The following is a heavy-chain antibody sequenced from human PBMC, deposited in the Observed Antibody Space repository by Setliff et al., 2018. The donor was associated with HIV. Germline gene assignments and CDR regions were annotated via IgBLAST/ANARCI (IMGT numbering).Heavy chain of an antibody. Sequence: GGSLRLSCVVSGLTFSTSAMSWVRQGPGKGLHWVAGISRSGVSTHYADPVKGRFSISIDNSKNTLLLQMNSLRVEDKALYYCVKGGDYNRRGFFDFWGQGTLVTVSS. D-gene: IGHD4-4*01. CDR2: ISRSGVST. CDR3: VKGGDYNRRGFFDF. V-gene: IGHV3-23*01. J-gene: IGHJ4*02. CDR1: GLTFSTSA.